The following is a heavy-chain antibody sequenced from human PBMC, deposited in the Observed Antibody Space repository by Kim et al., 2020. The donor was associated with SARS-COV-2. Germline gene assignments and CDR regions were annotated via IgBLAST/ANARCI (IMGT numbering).Heavy chain of an antibody. CDR3: ARCGSWYSFDFDY. J-gene: IGHJ4*02. CDR1: GGSFSGYS. CDR2: INHSGST. V-gene: IGHV4-34*01. D-gene: IGHD6-13*01. Sequence: SETLSLTCAVYGGSFSGYSWSWIRQPPGKGLEWIGEINHSGSTNYNPSLKSRVTISIDTSKNQFFLKLSSVTAADTAVYYCARCGSWYSFDFDYWGQGTQVTVSS.